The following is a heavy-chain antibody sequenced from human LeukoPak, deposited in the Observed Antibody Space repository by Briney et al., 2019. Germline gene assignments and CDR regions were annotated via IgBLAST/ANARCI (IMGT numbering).Heavy chain of an antibody. Sequence: PGGSLRLSCAASGFTFTTYTMNWVRQPPGKGLEWISYIRTSGGVVSYTDSVKGRFTISIDSAKNSLYLQMNSLRDDDTAVYYCVRDQFYAFDIWGQGTMVTVSS. CDR3: VRDQFYAFDI. CDR2: IRTSGGVV. V-gene: IGHV3-48*02. J-gene: IGHJ3*02. CDR1: GFTFTTYT.